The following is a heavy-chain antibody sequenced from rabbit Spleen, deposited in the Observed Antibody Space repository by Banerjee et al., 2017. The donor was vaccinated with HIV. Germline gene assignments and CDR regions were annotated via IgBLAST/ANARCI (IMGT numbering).Heavy chain of an antibody. CDR1: GFSFSSSYY. V-gene: IGHV1S40*01. CDR2: IGAGFIDTT. Sequence: QSLEESGGDLVKPEGSLTLTCTASGFSFSSSYYMGWVRQAPGKGLEYIACIGAGFIDTTYFATWAKGRFTISKTSSTTVTLQMTSLTVADTATYFCARDTSSSFSTYGMDLWGQGTLVTVS. CDR3: ARDTSSSFSTYGMDL. J-gene: IGHJ6*01. D-gene: IGHD1-1*01.